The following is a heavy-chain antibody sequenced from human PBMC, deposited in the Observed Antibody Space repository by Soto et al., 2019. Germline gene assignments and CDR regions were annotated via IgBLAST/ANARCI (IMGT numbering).Heavy chain of an antibody. Sequence: GASVKVSCKASGGTFSSYAISWVRQAPGQGLERMGVINPHGGSTAYAQRFQGRVTMTRDTPTSTVYMQLTSLRSEDTAVYYCARSSGGNYGIIIEGSNWFAPWGQGTLVTVSS. V-gene: IGHV1-46*01. J-gene: IGHJ5*02. CDR2: INPHGGST. CDR3: ARSSGGNYGIIIEGSNWFAP. D-gene: IGHD3-16*01. CDR1: GGTFSSYA.